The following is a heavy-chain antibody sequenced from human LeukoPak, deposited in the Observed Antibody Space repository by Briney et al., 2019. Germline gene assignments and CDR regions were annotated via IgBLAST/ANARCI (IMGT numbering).Heavy chain of an antibody. CDR1: GFTFSGYW. V-gene: IGHV3-74*01. D-gene: IGHD6-13*01. J-gene: IGHJ6*02. Sequence: PGGSLRLSCAASGFTFSGYWMHWVRQAPGKGLVWVLRINSDGSSTTYADSVKGRFTISRDNAKNTLYLQMNSLRAEDTAVYYCAKDLHWYAMDVWGQGTTVTVSS. CDR3: AKDLHWYAMDV. CDR2: INSDGSST.